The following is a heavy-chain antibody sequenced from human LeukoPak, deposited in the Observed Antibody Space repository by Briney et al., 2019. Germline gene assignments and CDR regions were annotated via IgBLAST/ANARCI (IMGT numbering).Heavy chain of an antibody. J-gene: IGHJ4*02. Sequence: GGSLRLSCAASGFTVGSYYMYWVRQAPGKGLEWVSFIYSGGSTYYADSVKGRFTISRDNSKNTLYLQMNSLRVEDTAVYYCAAEIYYYAEGDYWGQGTLVTVAS. CDR2: IYSGGST. V-gene: IGHV3-66*01. CDR3: AAEIYYYAEGDY. D-gene: IGHD3-10*01. CDR1: GFTVGSYY.